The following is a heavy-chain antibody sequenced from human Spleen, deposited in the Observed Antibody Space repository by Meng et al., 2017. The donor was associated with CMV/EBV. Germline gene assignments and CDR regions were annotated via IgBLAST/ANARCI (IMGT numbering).Heavy chain of an antibody. Sequence: QVQRQNWLAGLLKPSETLSLTCAVYGGSVSCYYWRWSSQPPGKGLEWIREINQSGSTNYNPSIKSRVTISVDTSKNQFSLKLSSVTAADTAVYYCARTMVRGVIIESATFDYWGQGTLVTVSS. D-gene: IGHD3-10*01. CDR1: GGSVSCYY. V-gene: IGHV4-34*01. CDR2: INQSGST. J-gene: IGHJ4*02. CDR3: ARTMVRGVIIESATFDY.